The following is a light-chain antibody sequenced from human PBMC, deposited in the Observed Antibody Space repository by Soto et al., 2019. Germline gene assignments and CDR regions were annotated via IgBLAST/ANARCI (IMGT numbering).Light chain of an antibody. V-gene: IGLV2-14*01. J-gene: IGLJ3*02. CDR3: SSYTNTGPLAV. Sequence: QSALTQPASVSGSPGQSITISCAGTRSDIGLYNYVSWYHQPPGEAPQLLIYEVTNRPSGVSHRFSGSKAGNTASLTISGLQGEDEGDYYCSSYTNTGPLAVFGGGTKVTAL. CDR1: RSDIGLYNY. CDR2: EVT.